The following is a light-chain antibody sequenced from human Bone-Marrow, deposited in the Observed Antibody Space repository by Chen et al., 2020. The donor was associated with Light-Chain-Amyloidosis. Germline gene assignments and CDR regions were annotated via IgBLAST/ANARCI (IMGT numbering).Light chain of an antibody. CDR2: GSS. J-gene: IGKJ4*01. CDR3: QQYSTSPLT. Sequence: EIVLTQFPGTLSLSPGEGANLSCRASQTISSNYLTWYQRKFGQAPRLLIYGSSSRATGIPDRFTGSGSGTDFTLTINRLEPEDFAMYYCQQYSTSPLTFGGGTKVEIK. V-gene: IGKV3-20*01. CDR1: QTISSNY.